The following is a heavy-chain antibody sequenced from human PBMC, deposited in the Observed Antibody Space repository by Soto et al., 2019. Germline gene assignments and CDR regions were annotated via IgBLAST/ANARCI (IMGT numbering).Heavy chain of an antibody. CDR2: INVYNGNT. CDR3: GREFYNIANLDY. CDR1: GYTFSTYP. Sequence: QVQLVQSGAEVRKPGASVKVSCQASGYTFSTYPITWVRQAPGQGLVWLGWINVYNGNTVYAQKLQGRVTMTTDTSTSTAYMELRSLRSDDTAIYDCGREFYNIANLDYWGQGALVTASS. V-gene: IGHV1-18*04. D-gene: IGHD1-20*01. J-gene: IGHJ4*02.